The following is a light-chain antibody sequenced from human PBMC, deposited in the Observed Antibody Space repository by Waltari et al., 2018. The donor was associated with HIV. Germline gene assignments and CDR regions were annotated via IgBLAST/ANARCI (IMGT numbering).Light chain of an antibody. CDR2: KNI. Sequence: SLSVAPGQTATITCGGDYIGTKNVRWYQQKPGQAPLLVIFKNINRPSGIPERFSGSNSGNTAILTISAAQVADEADYYCQVWDSSTVIFGSGTTVTV. CDR1: YIGTKN. J-gene: IGLJ1*01. V-gene: IGLV3-9*01. CDR3: QVWDSSTVI.